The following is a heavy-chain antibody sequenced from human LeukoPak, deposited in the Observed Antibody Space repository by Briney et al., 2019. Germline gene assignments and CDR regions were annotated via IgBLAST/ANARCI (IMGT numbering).Heavy chain of an antibody. CDR3: ARYSEGDAFDI. V-gene: IGHV4-34*01. CDR1: GGSFSGYY. Sequence: SETLSLTCAVYGGSFSGYYWSWIRQPPGKGLEWIGEINHSGSTNYNPSLKSRVTISVDTSKNQFSLKLSSVTAADTAVYYCARYSEGDAFDIWGQGTMVTVSS. J-gene: IGHJ3*02. D-gene: IGHD2-15*01. CDR2: INHSGST.